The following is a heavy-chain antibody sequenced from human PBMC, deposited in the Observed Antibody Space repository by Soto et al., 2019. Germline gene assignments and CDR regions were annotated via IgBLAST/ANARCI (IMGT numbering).Heavy chain of an antibody. J-gene: IGHJ5*02. D-gene: IGHD1-20*01. CDR2: IKQDGSEK. V-gene: IGHV3-7*01. CDR1: GFTFSNYW. Sequence: VQLVESGGGLVQPGGSLRLSCAASGFTFSNYWMNWVRQTPGKGLEWVANIKQDGSEKYYVDSVKGRFTISRDNAKNSLYLQMNSLRAEDTAVYYCARAFNWNSNYFDPWGQGTLVTVSS. CDR3: ARAFNWNSNYFDP.